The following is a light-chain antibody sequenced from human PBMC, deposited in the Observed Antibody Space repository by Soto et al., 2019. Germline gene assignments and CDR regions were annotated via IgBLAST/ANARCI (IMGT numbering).Light chain of an antibody. CDR1: QSVSSSD. CDR2: GAS. CDR3: QQYGSSPGT. Sequence: EIVLTQSPGTLSLSPGERATLSCRASQSVSSSDLAWYQQKPGQAPRLLIYGASTRATGIPDRFSGSGSGTDFTLTISRLEPGDFAVYYCQQYGSSPGTFGQGTKVEIK. V-gene: IGKV3-20*01. J-gene: IGKJ1*01.